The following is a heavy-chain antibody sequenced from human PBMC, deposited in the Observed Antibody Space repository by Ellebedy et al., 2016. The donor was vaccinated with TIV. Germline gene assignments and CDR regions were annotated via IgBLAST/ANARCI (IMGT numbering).Heavy chain of an antibody. CDR2: ISSSSSYI. D-gene: IGHD3-10*01. J-gene: IGHJ6*02. Sequence: GGSLRLXCAASGFTFSSYSMNWVRQAPGKGLEWVSSISSSSSYIYYADSVKGRFTISRDNAKNSLYLQMNSLRAEDTAVYYCARDLWFGEQYYYYYGMDVWGQGTTVTVSS. V-gene: IGHV3-21*01. CDR1: GFTFSSYS. CDR3: ARDLWFGEQYYYYYGMDV.